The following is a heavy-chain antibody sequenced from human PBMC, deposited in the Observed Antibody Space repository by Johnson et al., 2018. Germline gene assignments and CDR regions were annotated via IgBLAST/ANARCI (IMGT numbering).Heavy chain of an antibody. CDR1: GFTFNRYG. Sequence: QVQLVQSGGGVVQPGRSLRLSCVASGFTFNRYGMHWVRQAPGKGLERVAIGWYDESNKYYGDSVKGRITISRDNSKNSLYLQMNSLRAEDTAVYYCAREGIAAARHSYFLDFWGQGSLVTVSS. CDR2: GWYDESNK. V-gene: IGHV3-33*01. CDR3: AREGIAAARHSYFLDF. D-gene: IGHD6-13*01. J-gene: IGHJ4*02.